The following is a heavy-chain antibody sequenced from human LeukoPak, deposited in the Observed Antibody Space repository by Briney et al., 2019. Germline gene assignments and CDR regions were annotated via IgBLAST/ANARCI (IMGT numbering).Heavy chain of an antibody. CDR3: ARRGTGHGMDV. CDR2: INNDGSSA. Sequence: GGSPRLSCAASGFTFNNYWIHWVRHVPGKGLVWVSRINNDGSSASYVDSVKGRFTISRDNAKNTLFLQMNSLRAEDTAVYYCARRGTGHGMDVWGQGTTVIVSS. CDR1: GFTFNNYW. J-gene: IGHJ6*02. D-gene: IGHD1-1*01. V-gene: IGHV3-74*01.